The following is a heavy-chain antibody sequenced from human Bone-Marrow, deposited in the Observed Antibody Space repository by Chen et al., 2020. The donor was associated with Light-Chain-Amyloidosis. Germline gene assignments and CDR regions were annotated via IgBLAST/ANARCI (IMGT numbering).Heavy chain of an antibody. CDR1: GFTFDDYA. J-gene: IGHJ4*02. D-gene: IGHD6-19*01. CDR2: ISWNSGSI. Sequence: EVQLVESGGGLVQPGRSLRLSCAASGFTFDDYAMHWVRQAPGKGLEWVSGISWNSGSIGYADSVKGRFTISRDNAKNSLYLQMNSLRAEDTALYYCAKDEGYASGWYSSFDYWGQGTLVTVSS. CDR3: AKDEGYASGWYSSFDY. V-gene: IGHV3-9*01.